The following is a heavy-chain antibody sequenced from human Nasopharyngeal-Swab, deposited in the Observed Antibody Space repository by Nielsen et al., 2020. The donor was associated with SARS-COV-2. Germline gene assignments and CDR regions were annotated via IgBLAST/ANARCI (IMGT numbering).Heavy chain of an antibody. D-gene: IGHD4-17*01. CDR1: GFTFNSHG. V-gene: IGHV3-30*03. CDR2: ISFDGSKK. Sequence: GESLKISCAASGFTFNSHGMHWVRQAPGKGLEWVAVISFDGSKKYYADSVKGRFAISRDSSKNTLYLQMNSLRAEDTAVYYCARHDYGENYWGQGTLVTVSS. CDR3: ARHDYGENY. J-gene: IGHJ4*02.